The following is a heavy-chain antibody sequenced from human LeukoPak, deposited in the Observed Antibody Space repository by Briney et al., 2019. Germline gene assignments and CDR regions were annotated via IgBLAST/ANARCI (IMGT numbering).Heavy chain of an antibody. D-gene: IGHD3-16*02. V-gene: IGHV4-38-2*01. Sequence: PSETLSLTCAVSGYSISSGYYWGWIRQPPGRGLEWTGSIYHSGSTYYNPSLKSRVTISVDTSKNQFSLKLSSVTAADTAVYYCARITSYDYVWGSYRQDWFDPWGQGTLVTVSS. CDR3: ARITSYDYVWGSYRQDWFDP. CDR2: IYHSGST. J-gene: IGHJ5*02. CDR1: GYSISSGYY.